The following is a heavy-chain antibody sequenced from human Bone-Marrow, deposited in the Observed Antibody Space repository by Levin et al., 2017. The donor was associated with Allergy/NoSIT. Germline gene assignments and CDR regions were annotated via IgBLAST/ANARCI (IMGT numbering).Heavy chain of an antibody. D-gene: IGHD5-12*01. J-gene: IGHJ4*02. V-gene: IGHV3-66*01. CDR2: IHSGGRK. CDR1: GFTISTNY. CDR3: ARDDVVATNH. Sequence: GESLKISCAASGFTISTNYMSWVRQVPGKGLEWVSIIHSGGRKNYADSVKGRFTISRDNYNNTLYLQMNSLRGEDTAIYYCARDDVVATNHWGQGALVIVSS.